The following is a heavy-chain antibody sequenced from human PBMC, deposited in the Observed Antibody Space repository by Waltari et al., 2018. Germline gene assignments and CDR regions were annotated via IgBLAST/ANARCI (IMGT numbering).Heavy chain of an antibody. Sequence: EVQLLESGGGLVQRGGSLRLSCEVSGFMCRRFAFGWVRHTPGKGLEWVAGTSASSGSTYYADSVQGRFTISRDNSKKRVFLQMNSLRAEDTATYYCTKMRRNLPRDIIDNWGQGTQVIIAS. CDR2: TSASSGST. CDR3: TKMRRNLPRDIIDN. V-gene: IGHV3-23*01. CDR1: GFMCRRFA. J-gene: IGHJ4*02.